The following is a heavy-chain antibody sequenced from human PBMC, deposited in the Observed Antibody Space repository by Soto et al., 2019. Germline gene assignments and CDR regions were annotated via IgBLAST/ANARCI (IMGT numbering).Heavy chain of an antibody. J-gene: IGHJ5*02. Sequence: HPGGSLRLSCAASGFTFRNYAMSWVRQAPGKGLEWVSGISASADSTYYAESVKGRFTISRDNSKNTLYLQMSSLRVEDTALYYCAKDPLKYDSSWSPTWFGPWGKGTLFTVPS. CDR1: GFTFRNYA. V-gene: IGHV3-23*01. D-gene: IGHD3-22*01. CDR2: ISASADST. CDR3: AKDPLKYDSSWSPTWFGP.